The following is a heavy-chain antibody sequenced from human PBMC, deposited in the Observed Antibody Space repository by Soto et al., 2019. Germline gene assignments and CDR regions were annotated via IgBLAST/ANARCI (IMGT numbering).Heavy chain of an antibody. J-gene: IGHJ3*02. D-gene: IGHD6-19*01. CDR1: GFTFDDYA. CDR3: AKDREAVDDAFDI. V-gene: IGHV3-9*01. CDR2: ISWNSGSI. Sequence: EVQLVESGGGLVQPGRSLRLSCAASGFTFDDYAMHWVRQAPGKGLEWVSGISWNSGSIGYADSVKGRFTISRDNAKNSLYLQMNGLRAEDTALYYCAKDREAVDDAFDIWGHGTMVTVSS.